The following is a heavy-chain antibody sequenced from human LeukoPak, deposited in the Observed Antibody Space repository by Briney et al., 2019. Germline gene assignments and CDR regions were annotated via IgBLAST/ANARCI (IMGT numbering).Heavy chain of an antibody. Sequence: SETLSLTCTVSGGSISSDDYFWSWIRQPPGKGLEWIGYIYNSGSTSYNPSLKNRITISVATSENQFSLKLTSVTAADTAVYYCAREYYDILTGHGGLFDYWGQGALVTVSS. J-gene: IGHJ4*02. CDR1: GGSISSDDYF. CDR3: AREYYDILTGHGGLFDY. CDR2: IYNSGST. V-gene: IGHV4-30-4*01. D-gene: IGHD3-9*01.